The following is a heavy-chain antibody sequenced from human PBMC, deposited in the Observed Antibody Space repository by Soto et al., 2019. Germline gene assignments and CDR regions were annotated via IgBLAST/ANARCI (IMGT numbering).Heavy chain of an antibody. D-gene: IGHD6-13*01. CDR2: INPNSGDT. J-gene: IGHJ4*02. CDR1: GYIFTDYY. Sequence: ASVKVSCKASGYIFTDYYIHWIRQAPGQGLEWVGWINPNSGDTSYAQRFQGRVAMTRDTSISTAYLELPRLTSDDTAVYYCARPTYTTTWSEDYWGQGTLVTVSS. V-gene: IGHV1-2*02. CDR3: ARPTYTTTWSEDY.